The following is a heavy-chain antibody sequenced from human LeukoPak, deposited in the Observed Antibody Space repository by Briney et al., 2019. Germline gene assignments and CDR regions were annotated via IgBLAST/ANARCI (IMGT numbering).Heavy chain of an antibody. V-gene: IGHV3-74*01. J-gene: IGHJ3*01. Sequence: PGESLRLSCAASGFTFSSYWMHWVRQVPGKGLVWVSRVSSDGSGTSYADSVKGRFTISRDNAKNTLYLQMNSVRAEDTAVYYCARGDYAFDLWGQGTMVTVSS. D-gene: IGHD2-21*01. CDR2: VSSDGSGT. CDR1: GFTFSSYW. CDR3: ARGDYAFDL.